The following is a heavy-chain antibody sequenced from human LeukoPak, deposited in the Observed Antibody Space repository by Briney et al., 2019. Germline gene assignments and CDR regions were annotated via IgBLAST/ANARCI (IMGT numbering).Heavy chain of an antibody. V-gene: IGHV3-73*01. CDR3: TSGMVRGVTGIN. D-gene: IGHD3-10*01. CDR2: IRSKANSYAT. CDR1: GFTFSGSA. J-gene: IGHJ4*02. Sequence: GRSLRLSCAASGFTFSGSAMHWVRQASGKGLEWVGRIRSKANSYATAYAASVKGRFTISRDDSKNTAYLQMNSLKTEDTAVYYCTSGMVRGVTGINWGQGTLVTVSS.